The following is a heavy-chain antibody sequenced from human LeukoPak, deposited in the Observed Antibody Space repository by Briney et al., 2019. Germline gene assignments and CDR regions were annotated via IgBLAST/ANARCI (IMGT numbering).Heavy chain of an antibody. CDR3: ARDSNGPAF. CDR1: GITFSRYW. D-gene: IGHD6-19*01. V-gene: IGHV3-53*01. CDR2: IYSDGGT. Sequence: GGSLRLSCVDSGITFSRYWMSWVRQAPGKGLEWVSVIYSDGGTFYSDSVKGRFTISRDYSKSTLYLQMTSLRADDTAVYYCARDSNGPAFWGQGTLVTVSS. J-gene: IGHJ4*02.